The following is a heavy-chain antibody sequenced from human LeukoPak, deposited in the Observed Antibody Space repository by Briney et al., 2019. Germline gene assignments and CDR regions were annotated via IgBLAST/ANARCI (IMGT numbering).Heavy chain of an antibody. CDR1: GYTFTGYY. CDR2: INPNSGGT. J-gene: IGHJ5*02. V-gene: IGHV1-2*02. D-gene: IGHD2-2*01. CDR3: ARDGSSTSCCNWFDP. Sequence: GASVEVSCKASGYTFTGYYMHWVRQAPGQGLEWMGWINPNSGGTNYAQKFQGRVTMTRDTSISTAYMELSRLRADDTAVYYCARDGSSTSCCNWFDPWGQGTLVTVSS.